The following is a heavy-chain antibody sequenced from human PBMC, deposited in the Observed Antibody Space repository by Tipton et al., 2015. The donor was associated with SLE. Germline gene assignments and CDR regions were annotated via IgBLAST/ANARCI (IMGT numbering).Heavy chain of an antibody. CDR1: VYTFTTYY. CDR2: INPSGGST. J-gene: IGHJ4*02. Sequence: QLVQSGAEVKKPGASVKVSCRASVYTFTTYYMHWVRQAPGQGLEWMGIINPSGGSTIYAQKFQGRVTMTRDTSTSTVYMELSSLRSEDTAVYYCAGATSMEFDYWGQGTLVTVSS. CDR3: AGATSMEFDY. D-gene: IGHD2/OR15-2a*01. V-gene: IGHV1-46*01.